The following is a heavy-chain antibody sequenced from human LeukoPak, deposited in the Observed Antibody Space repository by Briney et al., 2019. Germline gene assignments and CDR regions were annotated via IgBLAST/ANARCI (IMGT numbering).Heavy chain of an antibody. CDR1: GYSFTNYW. Sequence: GESLKISCKGSGYSFTNYWIGWVRQIAGQGLEWIGIIYPGDSDTRYSPSFQGQVTISADKSISTAYLQWSSLKASDAALYYCARRDAGFEFFDSWGQGTLVTVSS. CDR2: IYPGDSDT. V-gene: IGHV5-51*01. D-gene: IGHD5-12*01. J-gene: IGHJ4*02. CDR3: ARRDAGFEFFDS.